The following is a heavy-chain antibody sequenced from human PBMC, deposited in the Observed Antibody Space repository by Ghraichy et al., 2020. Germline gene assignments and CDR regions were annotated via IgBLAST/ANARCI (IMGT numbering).Heavy chain of an antibody. J-gene: IGHJ4*02. V-gene: IGHV4-59*01. CDR2: IYYSGST. CDR1: GGSISSYY. D-gene: IGHD5-24*01. Sequence: SETLSLTCTVSGGSISSYYWSWIRQPPGKGLEWIGYIYYSGSTNYNPSLKSRVTISVDTSKNQFSLKLSSVTAADTAVYYCARWLQDTFDYWGQGTLVTVSS. CDR3: ARWLQDTFDY.